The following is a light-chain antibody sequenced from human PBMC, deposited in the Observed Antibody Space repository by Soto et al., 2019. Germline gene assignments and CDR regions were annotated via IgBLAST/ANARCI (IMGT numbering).Light chain of an antibody. Sequence: EIVLTQSPGTLSLSPGERATLSCRASQSVSSSYLAWYQQKPGQAPSLLIYGSSISATGIPDRYSGSGSGTDFTLTISRLEPEDFAVYYCQQYSRSILFPFGPGTKVDIK. CDR1: QSVSSSY. V-gene: IGKV3-20*01. J-gene: IGKJ3*01. CDR2: GSS. CDR3: QQYSRSILFP.